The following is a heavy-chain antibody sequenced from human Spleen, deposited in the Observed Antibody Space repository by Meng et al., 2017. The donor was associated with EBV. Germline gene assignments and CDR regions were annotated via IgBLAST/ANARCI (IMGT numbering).Heavy chain of an antibody. V-gene: IGHV1-69*01. J-gene: IGHJ4*02. Sequence: VQLVQSGAEVGKPGPSVKVSCKTSGGTFRSDAISWVRQAPGQGLEWMGGLIPMSDAPHYAQKFQGRVTITADESTSTHYMDLSGLRSEDTAVYYCASESGRGFTPDYWGQGTLVTVSS. D-gene: IGHD3-10*01. CDR3: ASESGRGFTPDY. CDR2: LIPMSDAP. CDR1: GGTFRSDA.